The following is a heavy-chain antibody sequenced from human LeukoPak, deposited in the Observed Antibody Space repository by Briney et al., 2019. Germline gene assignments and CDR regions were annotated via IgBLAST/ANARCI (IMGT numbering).Heavy chain of an antibody. J-gene: IGHJ4*02. CDR3: ARRLTKIYYFDY. V-gene: IGHV4-39*01. D-gene: IGHD4/OR15-4a*01. CDR1: GGSISSRDYY. CDR2: IYYSGRT. Sequence: KPSETLSLTCTVSGGSISSRDYYWGWIRQPPGMGLEWIGTIYYSGRTYYNPSLKSRVTISVETSKNQFSLKLTSVTAADTAVYYCARRLTKIYYFDYWGQGTPVTVSS.